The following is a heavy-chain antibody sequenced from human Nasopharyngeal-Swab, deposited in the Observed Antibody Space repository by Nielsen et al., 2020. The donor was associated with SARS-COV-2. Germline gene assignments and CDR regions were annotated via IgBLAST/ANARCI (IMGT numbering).Heavy chain of an antibody. V-gene: IGHV1-8*01. J-gene: IGHJ6*03. CDR3: ARRVPPFSSSWYRRYYYYYTDV. D-gene: IGHD6-13*01. CDR2: MNPNSGNT. Sequence: WVRQAPGQGLEWMGWMNPNSGNTGYAQKFQGRVTMTRNTSISTAYMELSSLRSEDTAVYYCARRVPPFSSSWYRRYYYYYTDVWGKGTTVTVSS.